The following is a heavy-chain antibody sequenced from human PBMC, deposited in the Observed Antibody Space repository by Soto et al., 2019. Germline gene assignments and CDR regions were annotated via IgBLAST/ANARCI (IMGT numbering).Heavy chain of an antibody. CDR3: ARHVDYYYDSSGYPY. V-gene: IGHV4-39*01. D-gene: IGHD3-22*01. CDR2: IYYSGST. Sequence: SSETLSLTCTVSGGSISSSSYYWGWIRQPPGKGLEWIGSIYYSGSTYYNPSLKSRVTISVDTSKNQFSLKMSSVTAADTAAYYCARHVDYYYDSSGYPYWGEGTLFTVSS. CDR1: GGSISSSSYY. J-gene: IGHJ4*02.